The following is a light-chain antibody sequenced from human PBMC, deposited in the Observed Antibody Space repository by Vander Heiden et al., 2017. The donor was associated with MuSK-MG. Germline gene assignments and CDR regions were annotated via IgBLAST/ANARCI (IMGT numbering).Light chain of an antibody. CDR3: QQYDNWPIT. J-gene: IGKJ5*01. CDR2: GAS. Sequence: EIVMTQSPATLSVSPGARATLSCRASQSVSSNLAWYQQKPGQAPRLLIYGASIRDTGIAARCSGRGSGTDFTLTIRSLQSEDFVVYYCQQYDNWPITFGQGTRLEI. CDR1: QSVSSN. V-gene: IGKV3-15*01.